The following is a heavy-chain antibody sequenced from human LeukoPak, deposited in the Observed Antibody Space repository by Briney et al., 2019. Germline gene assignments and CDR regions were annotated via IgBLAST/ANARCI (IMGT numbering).Heavy chain of an antibody. CDR3: ARRTPDTSMTPGIAVAGTRSKFYNWFDP. CDR1: GYSFTSYW. V-gene: IGHV5-51*01. CDR2: IYPGDSDT. D-gene: IGHD6-19*01. Sequence: GESLKISCKGSGYSFTSYWIAWVRQMPGKGLEWMGIIYPGDSDTRYSPSFQGQVTISADKSMSTAYLQWTSLKASDTAMYYCARRTPDTSMTPGIAVAGTRSKFYNWFDPWGQGTPVTVSS. J-gene: IGHJ5*02.